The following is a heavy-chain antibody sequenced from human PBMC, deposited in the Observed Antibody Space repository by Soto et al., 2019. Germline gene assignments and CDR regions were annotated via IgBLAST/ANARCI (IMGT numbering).Heavy chain of an antibody. CDR3: ARDIGFDYVN. J-gene: IGHJ4*02. V-gene: IGHV3-7*01. Sequence: PGGSPRLSCAVSGFNVLSYWMSWVRQAPGKGLEWVASIKEDGSEIYYLHSVRGRFSISRDSAGNALHLTMNYLSAEDTGVYFCARDIGFDYVNWGQGTLVTVSS. D-gene: IGHD3-16*01. CDR2: IKEDGSEI. CDR1: GFNVLSYW.